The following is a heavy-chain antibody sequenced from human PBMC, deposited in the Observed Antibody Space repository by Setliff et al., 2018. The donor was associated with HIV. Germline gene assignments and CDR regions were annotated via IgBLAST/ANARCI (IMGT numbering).Heavy chain of an antibody. D-gene: IGHD6-13*01. Sequence: PSETLSLTCTVSGGSINSGAYLWAWIRQPAGKGLEWIGRIFRAGNATYNPSLKSRAILSVDTSQNQFSLQLKHVTAADTAIYYCARHHPGGIAAAGLDYWGQGTLVTVSS. CDR3: ARHHPGGIAAAGLDY. V-gene: IGHV4-61*02. J-gene: IGHJ4*02. CDR2: IFRAGNA. CDR1: GGSINSGAYL.